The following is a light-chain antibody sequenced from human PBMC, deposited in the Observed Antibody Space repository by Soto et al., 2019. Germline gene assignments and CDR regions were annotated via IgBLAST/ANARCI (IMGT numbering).Light chain of an antibody. CDR2: DAS. J-gene: IGKJ2*01. CDR1: QSVSSSY. CDR3: QQYGSSPRT. V-gene: IGKV3D-20*01. Sequence: EIVLTQSPATLSLSPGERATLSCGASQSVSSSYLAWYQQKPGLAPRLLIYDASSRATCIPDRFSGSGSGTDFTLTISRLEPEDFAVDYCQQYGSSPRTFGQGTKLEIK.